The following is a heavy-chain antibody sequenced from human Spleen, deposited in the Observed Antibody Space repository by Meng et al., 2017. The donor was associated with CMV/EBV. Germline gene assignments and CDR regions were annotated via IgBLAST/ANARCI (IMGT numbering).Heavy chain of an antibody. CDR2: ISSSGSTI. CDR1: HY. D-gene: IGHD3-3*01. J-gene: IGHJ5*02. CDR3: ARTSGANYYFWSVFRYNWFDP. V-gene: IGHV3-11*01. Sequence: HYMRWIRQAPGNGLECVSYISSSGSTIYYADSVKGRFTISRDNAKNSLYLQMNSLRAEDTAVYYCARTSGANYYFWSVFRYNWFDPWGQGTLVTVSS.